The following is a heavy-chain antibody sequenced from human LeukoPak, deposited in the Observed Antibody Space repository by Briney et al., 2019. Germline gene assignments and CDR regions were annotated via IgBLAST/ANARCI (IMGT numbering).Heavy chain of an antibody. Sequence: GGSLRLSCAGSGFTFSSYAMSWVRQAPGKGLKWVSAISDSGGRTYYADSVKGRFTISRDNSKSTLYLQMNSLRAEDTAVYYCAKAAFCSSTSCPSYWGQGTLVTVSS. V-gene: IGHV3-23*01. J-gene: IGHJ4*02. CDR3: AKAAFCSSTSCPSY. CDR1: GFTFSSYA. CDR2: ISDSGGRT. D-gene: IGHD2-2*01.